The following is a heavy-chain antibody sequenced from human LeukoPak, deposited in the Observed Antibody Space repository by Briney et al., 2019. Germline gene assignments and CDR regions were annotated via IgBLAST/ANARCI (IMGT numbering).Heavy chain of an antibody. CDR1: GGSFSGYY. CDR2: INHSGST. D-gene: IGHD6-13*01. J-gene: IGHJ6*02. Sequence: SETLSLTCTVYGGSFSGYYWSWLRQPPGKGLEWIGEINHSGSTNYNPSLKSRVTISVDTSKNQFSLKLSSVTAADTAVYYCARGGVAAAGRYNYGMDVWGQGTTVTVSS. CDR3: ARGGVAAAGRYNYGMDV. V-gene: IGHV4-34*01.